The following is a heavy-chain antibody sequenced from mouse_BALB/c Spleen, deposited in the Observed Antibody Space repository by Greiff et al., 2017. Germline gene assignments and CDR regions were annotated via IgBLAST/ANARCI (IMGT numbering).Heavy chain of an antibody. D-gene: IGHD3-1*01. CDR2: ISSGGSYT. CDR3: ARHPALSRAPIFYAMDY. CDR1: GFTFSSYA. V-gene: IGHV5-9-3*01. J-gene: IGHJ4*01. Sequence: DVHLVESGGGLVKPGGSLKLSCAASGFTFSSYAMSWVRQTPEKRLEWVATISSGGSYTYYPDSVKGRFTISRDNAKNTLYLQMSSLRSEATAMYYCARHPALSRAPIFYAMDYWGQGTSVTVSS.